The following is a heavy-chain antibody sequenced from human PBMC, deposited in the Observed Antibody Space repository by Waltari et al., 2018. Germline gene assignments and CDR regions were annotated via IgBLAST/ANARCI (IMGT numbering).Heavy chain of an antibody. CDR2: ISWNRGSI. Sequence: EVQLVESGGGLVQPGRSLRLSCAASGFTFDDYAMPWVRQAPGKGLEWVSGISWNRGSIGYADSVKGRFTISRDNAKNSLYLQMNSLRAEDTALYYCAKDIEAARAFIDYWGQGTLVTVSS. V-gene: IGHV3-9*01. J-gene: IGHJ4*02. CDR1: GFTFDDYA. D-gene: IGHD6-6*01. CDR3: AKDIEAARAFIDY.